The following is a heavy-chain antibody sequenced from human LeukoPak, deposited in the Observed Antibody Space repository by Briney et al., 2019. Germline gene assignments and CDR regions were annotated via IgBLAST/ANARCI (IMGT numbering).Heavy chain of an antibody. Sequence: SETLSLTCAVYGGSFSGYYWSWIRQPPGKGLEWIGEINHSGSTNYNPSLKSRVTISVDTSKNQFSLKLSSVTAADTAVYYCARHQYSSSYAAFDIWGQGTMVTVSS. CDR1: GGSFSGYY. CDR3: ARHQYSSSYAAFDI. CDR2: INHSGST. J-gene: IGHJ3*02. V-gene: IGHV4-34*01. D-gene: IGHD6-6*01.